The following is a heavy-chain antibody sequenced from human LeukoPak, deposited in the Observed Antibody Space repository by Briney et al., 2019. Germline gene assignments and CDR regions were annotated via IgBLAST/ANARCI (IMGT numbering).Heavy chain of an antibody. CDR1: GFTFSNRW. CDR2: IRPDGGGA. V-gene: IGHV3-7*01. J-gene: IGHJ4*02. CDR3: VRLLGTVTTYDF. Sequence: GGSLRLSCLVSGFTFSNRWMSSVRQAPGKGLEWVANIRPDGGGAYYLDSVKGRFTISRDNAENSLFLQMNSLRAEDTAVYYCVRLLGTVTTYDFWGQGTLVTVSS. D-gene: IGHD1-7*01.